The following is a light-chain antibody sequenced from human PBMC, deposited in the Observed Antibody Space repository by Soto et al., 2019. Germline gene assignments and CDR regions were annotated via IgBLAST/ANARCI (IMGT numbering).Light chain of an antibody. CDR1: SSDVGGYNY. Sequence: QSVLTQARSGSGSPGQSVAISCTGTSSDVGGYNYVSWYQQHPGKAPKLMIYDVSKRPSGVPDRFSGSKSGNTASLTISGLQAEDEADYYCCSYAGSPYVFGTGTKVTVL. CDR2: DVS. J-gene: IGLJ1*01. CDR3: CSYAGSPYV. V-gene: IGLV2-11*01.